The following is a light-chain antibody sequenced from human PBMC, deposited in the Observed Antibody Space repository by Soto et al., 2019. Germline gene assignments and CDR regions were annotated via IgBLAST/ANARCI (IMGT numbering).Light chain of an antibody. Sequence: EIVMTQSPATLSLSPGERATLSCRAGQNIHTNLAWYQQKPGQAPRLLIYGASSRTTGIPDRFSGSGSGPDFTLTISRLEPEDFAVYYCQHRGTFGQGTKVDIK. V-gene: IGKV3D-20*02. CDR1: QNIHTN. J-gene: IGKJ1*01. CDR3: QHRGT. CDR2: GAS.